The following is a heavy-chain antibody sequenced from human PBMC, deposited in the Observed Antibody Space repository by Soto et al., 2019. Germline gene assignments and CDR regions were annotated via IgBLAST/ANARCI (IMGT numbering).Heavy chain of an antibody. J-gene: IGHJ5*02. CDR3: ARGIIAAAVMWFDP. CDR2: IIPIFGTA. D-gene: IGHD6-13*01. Sequence: GASVKVSCKASGGTFSSYAISWVRQAPGQGLEWMGGIIPIFGTANYAQKFQGRVTITADESTSTAYMELSSLRSEDTAVYYCARGIIAAAVMWFDPWGQGTLVTVSS. V-gene: IGHV1-69*13. CDR1: GGTFSSYA.